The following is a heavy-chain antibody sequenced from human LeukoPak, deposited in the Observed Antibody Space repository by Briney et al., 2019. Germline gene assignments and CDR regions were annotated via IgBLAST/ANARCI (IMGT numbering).Heavy chain of an antibody. Sequence: GGSLRLSCAASGFTFINYWMVWVRQAPGKGLLWVSRINSDGSSTTYADSVKGRFTISRDNAKNTVYLQMNSLRAEDTAVYYCARVQGCSGGTCYFHYWGQGTLVTVSS. CDR2: INSDGSST. V-gene: IGHV3-74*01. CDR3: ARVQGCSGGTCYFHY. D-gene: IGHD2-15*01. J-gene: IGHJ4*02. CDR1: GFTFINYW.